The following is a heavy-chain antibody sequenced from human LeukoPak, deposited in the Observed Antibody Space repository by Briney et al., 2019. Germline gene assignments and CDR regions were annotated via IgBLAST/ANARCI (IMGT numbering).Heavy chain of an antibody. CDR3: ARDGVLRYFDWLTN. J-gene: IGHJ4*02. CDR1: GFTLSSYW. Sequence: GGSLRLSCAASGFTLSSYWMSWVRQAPGKGLEWVANIKQDGSEKYYVDSVKGRFTISRDNAKNSLYLQMNSLRAEDTAVYYCARDGVLRYFDWLTNWGQGTLVTVSS. D-gene: IGHD3-9*01. V-gene: IGHV3-7*01. CDR2: IKQDGSEK.